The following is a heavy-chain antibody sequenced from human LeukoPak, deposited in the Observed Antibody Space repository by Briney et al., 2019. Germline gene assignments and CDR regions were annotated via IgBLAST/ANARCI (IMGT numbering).Heavy chain of an antibody. D-gene: IGHD6-6*01. CDR2: IKQDGSEK. Sequence: GGSLRLSRAASGFTFSRYWMSWVRQAPGKGLEWVANIKQDGSEKYYVDSVKGRFTISRDNAKNSLYLQLNSLRAEDTAVYYCARHRSSWLIDYWGQGTLVTVSS. CDR1: GFTFSRYW. CDR3: ARHRSSWLIDY. J-gene: IGHJ4*02. V-gene: IGHV3-7*03.